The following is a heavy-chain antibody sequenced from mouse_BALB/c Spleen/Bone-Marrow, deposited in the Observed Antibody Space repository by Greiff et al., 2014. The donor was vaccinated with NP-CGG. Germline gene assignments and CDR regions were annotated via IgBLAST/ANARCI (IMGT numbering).Heavy chain of an antibody. CDR1: GYSFTGYY. Sequence: VQLKESGPELVKPGASVKISGKASGYSFTGYYMHWVKQSHVKSLEWIGRINPYNGATSYNQNFKDKASLTVDKSSSTAYMELHSLTSEDSAVYYCARKGNGNPFAYWGQGTLVTVSA. J-gene: IGHJ3*01. V-gene: IGHV1-31*01. CDR2: INPYNGAT. D-gene: IGHD2-1*01. CDR3: ARKGNGNPFAY.